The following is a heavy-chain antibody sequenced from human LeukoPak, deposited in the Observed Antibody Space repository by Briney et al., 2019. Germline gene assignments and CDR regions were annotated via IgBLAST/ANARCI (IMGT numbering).Heavy chain of an antibody. CDR3: AKQRYSSSWSYYYGMDV. CDR2: ISPDGSIG. CDR1: GFTFTSYS. V-gene: IGHV3-30*18. Sequence: SGGSLRLSCAASGFTFTSYSMHWVRQAPGKGLEWVAFISPDGSIGNYADSVKGRFTISRDNSKNTLYLQMNSLRAEDTAVYYCAKQRYSSSWSYYYGMDVWGQGTTVTVSS. D-gene: IGHD6-13*01. J-gene: IGHJ6*02.